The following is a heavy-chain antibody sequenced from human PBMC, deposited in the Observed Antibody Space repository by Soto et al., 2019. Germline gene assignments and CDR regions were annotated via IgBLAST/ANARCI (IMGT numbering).Heavy chain of an antibody. V-gene: IGHV1-18*01. CDR2: ISAYNGNT. CDR3: ARPSLGYCSSTSCPGAFDI. J-gene: IGHJ3*02. Sequence: ASVKVSCKASGYTFTSCGISWVRQAPGQGLEWMGWISAYNGNTNYAQKLQGRVTMTTDTSTSTAYMELRSLRSDDTAVYYCARPSLGYCSSTSCPGAFDIWGQGTMVTVSS. D-gene: IGHD2-2*01. CDR1: GYTFTSCG.